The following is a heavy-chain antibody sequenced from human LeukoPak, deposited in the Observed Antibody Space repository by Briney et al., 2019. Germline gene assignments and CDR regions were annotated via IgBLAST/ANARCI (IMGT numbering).Heavy chain of an antibody. D-gene: IGHD3-22*01. Sequence: ASVKVSCKASGYTFTSYAMHWVRQAPGQGLEWMGWINPNSGGTNYAQKFQGRVTITRDTSASTAYMELSSLRSEDTAVYYCARDSYYDSSGDTYNWFDPWGQGTLVTVSS. V-gene: IGHV1-3*01. CDR1: GYTFTSYA. J-gene: IGHJ5*02. CDR2: INPNSGGT. CDR3: ARDSYYDSSGDTYNWFDP.